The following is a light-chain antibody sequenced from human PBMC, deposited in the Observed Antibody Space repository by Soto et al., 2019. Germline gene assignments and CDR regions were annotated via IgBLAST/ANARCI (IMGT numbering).Light chain of an antibody. Sequence: DVQMTQSPSSLSASVGDRVTITCRASQNIASFLNWYQHKPGKGPTLLIHATSNLQIGVPSRFSGSGSGTEFTLTISSLEPEDFGTYYCQQSYKMPSFGQGTRLEIK. V-gene: IGKV1-39*01. CDR2: ATS. CDR1: QNIASF. CDR3: QQSYKMPS. J-gene: IGKJ5*01.